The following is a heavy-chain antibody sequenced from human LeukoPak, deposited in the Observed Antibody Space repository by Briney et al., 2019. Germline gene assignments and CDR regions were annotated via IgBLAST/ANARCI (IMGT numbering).Heavy chain of an antibody. CDR1: GFTFRSYT. V-gene: IGHV3-30*04. CDR2: ISYDGGDK. D-gene: IGHD6-19*01. CDR3: ARDGGIAVAGSKNDAFDI. J-gene: IGHJ3*02. Sequence: GGSLRLSCAASGFTFRSYTMQWVRQAPGKGLEWVAVISYDGGDKYYADSVKGRFTISRDNSKNTLYLQMDSLRAEDTAVYYCARDGGIAVAGSKNDAFDIWGQGTMVTVSS.